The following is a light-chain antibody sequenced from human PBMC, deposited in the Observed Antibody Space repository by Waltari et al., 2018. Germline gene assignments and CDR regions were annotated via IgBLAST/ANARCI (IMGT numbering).Light chain of an antibody. Sequence: QSALTQPASVSGSPGQSITISCSGTDSDVGAYDFVSWYQQHPGKAPHLIIYEVSNRPSGIFNRFPASTSGNTASLTISGLQAENEADDYCSSYTTSSAPGVFGTGTRVTVL. CDR1: DSDVGAYDF. CDR3: SSYTTSSAPGV. J-gene: IGLJ1*01. CDR2: EVS. V-gene: IGLV2-14*01.